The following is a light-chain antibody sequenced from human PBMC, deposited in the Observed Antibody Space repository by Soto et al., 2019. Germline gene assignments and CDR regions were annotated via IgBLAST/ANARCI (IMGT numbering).Light chain of an antibody. CDR3: SSYTDNNTLDMV. CDR1: SSDVGGYDY. Sequence: QSALTQPASVSGSPGQSITIPCTGTSSDVGGYDYVSWYQQHPGKAPQVMIYDVSYRPSGVSNRFSGSKSGNTAALTISGLQDEDEADYYCSSYTDNNTLDMVFGGGTKLTVL. J-gene: IGLJ2*01. CDR2: DVS. V-gene: IGLV2-14*03.